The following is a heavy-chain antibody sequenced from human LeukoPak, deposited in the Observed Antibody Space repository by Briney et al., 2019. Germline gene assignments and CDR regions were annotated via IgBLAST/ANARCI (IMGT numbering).Heavy chain of an antibody. CDR1: GFTFSSYA. CDR2: ISGSCGST. V-gene: IGHV3-23*01. CDR3: AKALVPRPYGSTFDY. D-gene: IGHD3-10*01. Sequence: PGGSLRLSCAASGFTFSSYAMSWVRQAPGKGLEWVSAISGSCGSTYYADSVKGRFTISRDNSKNTLYLQMNSLRAEDTAVYYCAKALVPRPYGSTFDYWGQGTLVTVSS. J-gene: IGHJ4*02.